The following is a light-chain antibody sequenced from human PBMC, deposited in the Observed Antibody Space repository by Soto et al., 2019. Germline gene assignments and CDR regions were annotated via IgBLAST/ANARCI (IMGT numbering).Light chain of an antibody. CDR2: DAS. J-gene: IGKJ2*01. CDR3: QQSDSTPST. Sequence: DIQMTQSPSSLSASVGDRVTITCRASQTISTYLNWYQQKPGKAPRLLIYDASSLLSGVPSRFSESGSGTDFTLTISSLHPEYFSTYYCQQSDSTPSTFGQGTKVEI. CDR1: QTISTY. V-gene: IGKV1-39*01.